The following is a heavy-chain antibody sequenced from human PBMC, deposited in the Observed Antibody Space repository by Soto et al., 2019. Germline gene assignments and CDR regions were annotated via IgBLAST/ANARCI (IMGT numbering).Heavy chain of an antibody. CDR3: ARVNYDFWSGYL. Sequence: QVQLVQSGAEVKKPGSSVKVSCKASGGTFSSYTISWVRQAPGQGLEWMGRIIPILGIANYAQKFQGRVTITADNSTSTAYMELSSLRSEDTAVYYCARVNYDFWSGYLWGQGTLVTVSS. CDR1: GGTFSSYT. D-gene: IGHD3-3*01. J-gene: IGHJ4*02. V-gene: IGHV1-69*02. CDR2: IIPILGIA.